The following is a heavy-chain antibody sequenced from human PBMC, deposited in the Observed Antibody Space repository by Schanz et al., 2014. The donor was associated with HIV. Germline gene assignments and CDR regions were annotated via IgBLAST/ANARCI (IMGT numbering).Heavy chain of an antibody. CDR3: AKEATVVTLAFDI. Sequence: VQLVESGGGLVQPGGSLRLSCAASGFTLSNSAMHWVRQAPGKGLEWVAVISYDGSNKYYADSVKGRFTISRDNSKNTLYLQMNSLRAEDTAVYYCAKEATVVTLAFDIWGQGTMVTVSS. D-gene: IGHD4-17*01. V-gene: IGHV3-30*04. J-gene: IGHJ3*02. CDR2: ISYDGSNK. CDR1: GFTLSNSA.